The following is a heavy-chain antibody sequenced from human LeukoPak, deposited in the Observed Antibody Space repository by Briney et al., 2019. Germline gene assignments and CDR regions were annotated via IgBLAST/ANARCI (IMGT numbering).Heavy chain of an antibody. CDR3: AKRTPIDY. D-gene: IGHD1-14*01. V-gene: IGHV3-48*01. J-gene: IGHJ4*02. CDR2: ISSSSSTI. CDR1: GFTFSSYS. Sequence: GGSLRLSCAASGFTFSSYSMNWVRQAPGKGLEWVSYISSSSSTIYYADSVKGRFTISRDNSKNTLYLQMNSLRAEDTAVYYCAKRTPIDYWGQGTLVTVSS.